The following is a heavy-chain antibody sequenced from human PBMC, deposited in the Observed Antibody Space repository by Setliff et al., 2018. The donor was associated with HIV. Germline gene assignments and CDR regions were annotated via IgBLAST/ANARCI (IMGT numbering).Heavy chain of an antibody. CDR3: ARSEKYCSSVSCFRGCYGMDV. V-gene: IGHV3-48*03. Sequence: QAGGSLRLSCAASGFSFSSYEMNWVRQAPGKGLEWISYISSSGNTIYYADSVKGRFTISRDNAKNSLYLQMSSLRAEDTAIYYCARSEKYCSSVSCFRGCYGMDVWGHGATVTVSS. CDR1: GFSFSSYE. D-gene: IGHD2-2*01. CDR2: ISSSGNTI. J-gene: IGHJ6*02.